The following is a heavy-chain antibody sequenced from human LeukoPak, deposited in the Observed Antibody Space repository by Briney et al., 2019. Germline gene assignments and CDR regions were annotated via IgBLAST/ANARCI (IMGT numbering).Heavy chain of an antibody. D-gene: IGHD3-22*01. Sequence: GESLRLSCAASGFTFSNYAMTWVRQAPGKGLEWVSVVSGRGDSTYYADSVKGRFTISRDNSKNTLILQMHSLRAEDTAVYNCAKNGGSSGYHPLDYWGQGTLVTVSS. J-gene: IGHJ4*02. CDR3: AKNGGSSGYHPLDY. V-gene: IGHV3-23*01. CDR2: VSGRGDST. CDR1: GFTFSNYA.